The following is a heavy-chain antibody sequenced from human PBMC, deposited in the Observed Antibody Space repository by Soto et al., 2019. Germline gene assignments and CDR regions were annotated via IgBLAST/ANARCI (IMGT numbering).Heavy chain of an antibody. CDR3: AKISSIAARNDFDY. D-gene: IGHD6-6*01. CDR1: GFTFSSYA. J-gene: IGHJ4*02. V-gene: IGHV3-23*01. CDR2: ISGSGGST. Sequence: EVQLLESGGGLVQPGGSLRLSCAASGFTFSSYAMSWVRQAPGKGLEWVSAISGSGGSTYYADSVKGRFTISRDNSKHTLDLQMNSRRAEDTAVYYCAKISSIAARNDFDYWGQGTLVTVSS.